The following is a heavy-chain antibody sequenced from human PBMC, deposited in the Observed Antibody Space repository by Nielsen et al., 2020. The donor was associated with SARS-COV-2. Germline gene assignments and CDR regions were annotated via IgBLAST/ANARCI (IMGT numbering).Heavy chain of an antibody. V-gene: IGHV5-51*01. D-gene: IGHD6-19*01. CDR2: TYPGDSDT. CDR3: ARYSPVNQGDSSGSHGHYYFDY. J-gene: IGHJ4*02. Sequence: VRQMPGKGLEWVGITYPGDSDTRYSPSFQGQVTISADKSISTAYLQWSSLKASDTAMYYCARYSPVNQGDSSGSHGHYYFDYWGQGTLVTVSS.